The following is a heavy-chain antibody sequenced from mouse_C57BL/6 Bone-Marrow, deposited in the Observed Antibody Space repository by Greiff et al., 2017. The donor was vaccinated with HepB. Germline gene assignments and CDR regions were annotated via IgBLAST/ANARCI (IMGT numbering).Heavy chain of an antibody. J-gene: IGHJ4*01. Sequence: VKLVESGPGLVAPSQSLSITCTVSVFSLTSYGVSWVRPPPGKGLECLGVIWGDGSTNYHSALISRLSISKDNSKSQVFLKLNSLQTDDTATYDCAKTMATTGGYYAMDYWGQRTSVTVAS. V-gene: IGHV2-3*01. CDR1: VFSLTSYG. CDR2: IWGDGST. CDR3: AKTMATTGGYYAMDY. D-gene: IGHD2-2*01.